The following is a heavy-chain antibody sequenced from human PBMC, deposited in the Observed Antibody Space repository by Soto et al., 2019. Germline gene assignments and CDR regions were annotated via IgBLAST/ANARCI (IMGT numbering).Heavy chain of an antibody. CDR1: GYTFTSYD. D-gene: IGHD3-10*01. J-gene: IGHJ6*02. Sequence: GASVKVSCKASGYTFTSYDINWVRQATGQGLEWMGWMNPNSGNTGYAQKFQGRVTITRDTSASTAYMELSSLRSEDTAVYYCATPGGFGEFPKTVAGEYYYYYGMDVWGQGTTVTVSS. CDR2: MNPNSGNT. CDR3: ATPGGFGEFPKTVAGEYYYYYGMDV. V-gene: IGHV1-8*01.